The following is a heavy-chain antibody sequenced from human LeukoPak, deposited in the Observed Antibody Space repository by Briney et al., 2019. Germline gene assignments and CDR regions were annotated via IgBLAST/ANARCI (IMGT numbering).Heavy chain of an antibody. Sequence: PGGSLRLSCAASGFTFNSYAMKWVRQAPGKGLEWLAVVLSDGSDQYYGDSVQGRFTVSRDNSKNTLYLQMDNLRFEDTAVYYCARDILEWFYRGDAFDIWGQGTMVTVSS. D-gene: IGHD3-3*01. J-gene: IGHJ3*02. CDR2: VLSDGSDQ. CDR1: GFTFNSYA. CDR3: ARDILEWFYRGDAFDI. V-gene: IGHV3-30*04.